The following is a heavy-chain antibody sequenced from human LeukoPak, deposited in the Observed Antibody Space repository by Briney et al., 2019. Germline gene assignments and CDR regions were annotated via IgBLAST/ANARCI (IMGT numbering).Heavy chain of an antibody. D-gene: IGHD6-25*01. V-gene: IGHV3-7*01. J-gene: IGHJ5*02. CDR2: IKPDGSAT. CDR3: ARGGGSRS. Sequence: GGSLRLSCAASGFSFSNFWMSWVRQAPGKGLEWVANIKPDGSATNYVDSVKGRFTISRDNAKNSLDLQMNSLRAEDTAVYYSARGGGSRSWGQGNLVSVSP. CDR1: GFSFSNFW.